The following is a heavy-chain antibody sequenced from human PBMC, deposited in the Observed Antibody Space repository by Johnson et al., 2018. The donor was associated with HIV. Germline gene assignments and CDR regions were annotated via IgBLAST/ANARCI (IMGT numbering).Heavy chain of an antibody. CDR2: ISTSGSSI. CDR1: GFTFSDYY. CDR3: ARRGRSSSWYDLDI. V-gene: IGHV3-11*04. D-gene: IGHD6-13*01. Sequence: QVQLVESGGGLVKPGGSLRLSCAASGFTFSDYYMSWIRQAPGKGLEWVSYISTSGSSIYYADSVKGRFTISRDNAKKSLCLQMNSLRAEDTAVYYCARRGRSSSWYDLDIWGQGTMVSVSS. J-gene: IGHJ3*02.